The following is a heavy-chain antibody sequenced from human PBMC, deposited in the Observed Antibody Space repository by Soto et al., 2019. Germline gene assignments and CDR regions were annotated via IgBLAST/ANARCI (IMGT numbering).Heavy chain of an antibody. CDR1: GASISNYY. D-gene: IGHD6-19*01. J-gene: IGHJ4*02. V-gene: IGHV4-59*01. Sequence: QMQLQESGPGLVKPSETMSLTCTASGASISNYYWNWIRQPPGKGLEWIGHIYNGESTNYNPSLKSRVTISVDTSKNQFSLKLGSVTAADTAVYYCAQTTGWPGFDYWGQEILGTVSS. CDR3: AQTTGWPGFDY. CDR2: IYNGEST.